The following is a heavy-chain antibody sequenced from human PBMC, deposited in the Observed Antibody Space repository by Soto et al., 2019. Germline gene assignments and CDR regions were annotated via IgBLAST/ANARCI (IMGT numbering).Heavy chain of an antibody. D-gene: IGHD6-19*01. J-gene: IGHJ6*03. CDR2: IYYSGST. V-gene: IGHV4-59*08. CDR3: ARHGVVKYSSGWPYYYYYYYMDV. CDR1: GGSISSYY. Sequence: QVQLQESGPGLVKPSETLSLTCTVSGGSISSYYWSWIRQPPGKGLEWIGYIYYSGSTNYNPSLKSRVTISVDTSKNQFSLKLSSVTAADTAVYYCARHGVVKYSSGWPYYYYYYYMDVWGKGTTVTVSS.